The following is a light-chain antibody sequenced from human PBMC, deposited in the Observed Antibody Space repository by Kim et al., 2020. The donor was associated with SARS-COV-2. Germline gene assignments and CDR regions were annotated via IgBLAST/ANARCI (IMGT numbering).Light chain of an antibody. CDR1: RSVTRS. J-gene: IGKJ2*01. CDR2: YAS. Sequence: LSPGPTPPLSCRASRSVTRSLACYHHKPAQAPTLLMYYASIRDTGIPARFNGSGSGTDFTLTISSLEPKNFTFYYHQQRIKWPDTFGQGAKLE. V-gene: IGKV3-11*01. CDR3: QQRIKWPDT.